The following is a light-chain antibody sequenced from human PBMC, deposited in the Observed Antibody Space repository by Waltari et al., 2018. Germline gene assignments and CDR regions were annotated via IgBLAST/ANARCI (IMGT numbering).Light chain of an antibody. CDR3: SSYISSSTLEL. Sequence: QSALTQPASVSGSPGQSITISCTGTSSDVGAYNYVSWYQQHPGHAPKLLIYDVSNRPSGVSNRFSGSKSGNTASLTISGLQAEDEADYYCSSYISSSTLELFGGGTSLTVL. J-gene: IGLJ2*01. CDR1: SSDVGAYNY. V-gene: IGLV2-14*03. CDR2: DVS.